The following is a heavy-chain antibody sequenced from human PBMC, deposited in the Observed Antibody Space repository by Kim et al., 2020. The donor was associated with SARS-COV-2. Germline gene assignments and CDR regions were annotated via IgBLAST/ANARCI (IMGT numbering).Heavy chain of an antibody. CDR2: INPNSGGT. J-gene: IGHJ5*02. CDR1: GYTFTGYY. Sequence: ASVKVSCKASGYTFTGYYMHWVRQAPGQGLEWMGRINPNSGGTNYAQKFQGRVTMTRDTSISTAYMELSRLRSDDTAVYYCASHSKGGYGGNKLGNNWFDPWGQRTLGTVSS. CDR3: ASHSKGGYGGNKLGNNWFDP. V-gene: IGHV1-2*06. D-gene: IGHD4-17*01.